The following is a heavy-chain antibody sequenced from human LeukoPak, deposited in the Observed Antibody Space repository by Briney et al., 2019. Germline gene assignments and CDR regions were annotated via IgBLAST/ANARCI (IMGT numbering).Heavy chain of an antibody. CDR1: GYTFTGYY. D-gene: IGHD3-22*01. J-gene: IGHJ4*02. CDR3: ATYYLDTSARD. CDR2: INPNSGGT. Sequence: GASVKVSCKASGYTFTGYYMFWVRQAHGQGLEWMGWINPNSGGTNYAQKFQGRVTMTRDTSISTGYMELSRLRSDDTAVYYCATYYLDTSARDWGQGTLVTVSS. V-gene: IGHV1-2*02.